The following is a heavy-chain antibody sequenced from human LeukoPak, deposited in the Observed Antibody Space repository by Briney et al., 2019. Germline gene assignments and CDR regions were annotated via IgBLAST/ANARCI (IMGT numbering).Heavy chain of an antibody. CDR2: INPNSGGT. D-gene: IGHD2-15*01. CDR1: GYTFTGYY. J-gene: IGHJ4*02. CDR3: ARDSLGSGGSPLDY. Sequence: ASVKVSCKASGYTFTGYYMHWVRQAPGQGLEWMGWINPNSGGTNYAQKFQGRVTMTRDTSISTAYMELSSLRSEDTAVYYCARDSLGSGGSPLDYWGQGTLVTVSS. V-gene: IGHV1-2*02.